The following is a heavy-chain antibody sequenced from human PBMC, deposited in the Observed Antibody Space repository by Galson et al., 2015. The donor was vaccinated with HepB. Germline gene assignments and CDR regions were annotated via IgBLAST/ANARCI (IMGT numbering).Heavy chain of an antibody. V-gene: IGHV3-7*01. CDR3: ASIPRRYYFDY. CDR2: IKQDGSEK. Sequence: SLRLSCAASGFTFSSYWMSWVRQAPGKGLKWVANIKQDGSEKYYVDSVKGRFTISRDNAKNSLYLQMNSLRAEDTAVYYCASIPRRYYFDYWGQGTLVTVSS. D-gene: IGHD2-2*02. J-gene: IGHJ4*02. CDR1: GFTFSSYW.